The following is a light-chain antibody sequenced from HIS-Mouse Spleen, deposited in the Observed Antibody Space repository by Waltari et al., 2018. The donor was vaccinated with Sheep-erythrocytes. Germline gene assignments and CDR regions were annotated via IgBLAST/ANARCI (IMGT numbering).Light chain of an antibody. CDR1: QDISNY. J-gene: IGKJ4*02. CDR2: DAS. CDR3: QQYDNLLT. Sequence: DIHVTQSPSSLSASVGDRVTITCQASQDISNYLNWYQQKPGKAPKLLIYDASNLETGVPSRFSGSGSGTDFTVTISSLQPGDIATYYCQQYDNLLTFGGGTKVEIK. V-gene: IGKV1-33*01.